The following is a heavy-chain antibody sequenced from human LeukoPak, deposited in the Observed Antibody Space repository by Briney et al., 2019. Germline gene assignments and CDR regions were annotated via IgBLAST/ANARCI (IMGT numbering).Heavy chain of an antibody. CDR1: GFTFSSYS. Sequence: KPGGSLRLSCAASGFTFSSYSMNWVRQAPGKGLEWVSSISSSSSYIYYADSVKGRFTISRDNSKNTLYLQMNSLRAEDTAVYYCAKSGRGAFDYWGQGTLVTVSS. V-gene: IGHV3-21*01. D-gene: IGHD3-10*01. CDR3: AKSGRGAFDY. CDR2: ISSSSSYI. J-gene: IGHJ4*02.